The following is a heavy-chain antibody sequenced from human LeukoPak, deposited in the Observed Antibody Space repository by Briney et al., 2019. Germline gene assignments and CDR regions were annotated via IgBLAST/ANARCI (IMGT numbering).Heavy chain of an antibody. CDR3: ARAPSWNYNRYYYYYVDV. V-gene: IGHV1-8*03. CDR2: MNPNSGNT. D-gene: IGHD1-7*01. J-gene: IGHJ6*03. CDR1: GYTFTYFD. Sequence: ASVKVSCKTSGYTFTYFDINWVRQASGHGLEWMGWMNPNSGNTGYAQKFQGRVTITRNTSISTAYMELSSLRSEDTAVYYCARAPSWNYNRYYYYYVDVWGRGTTVTVSS.